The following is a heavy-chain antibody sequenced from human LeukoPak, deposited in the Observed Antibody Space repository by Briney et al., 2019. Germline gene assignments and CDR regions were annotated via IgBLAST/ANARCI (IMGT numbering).Heavy chain of an antibody. CDR2: FNPTYDIP. V-gene: IGHV1-46*01. D-gene: IGHD3-9*01. Sequence: ASVKVSCKASGYTFSNYCMHWVRQAPGQGLEWMGIFNPTYDIPIYAQTFEGRVTMTRDMSTSTVYMELSTLRSDDTAVYFCAKDPRNILTGDYDDFDIWGQGTMVIVS. CDR3: AKDPRNILTGDYDDFDI. J-gene: IGHJ3*02. CDR1: GYTFSNYC.